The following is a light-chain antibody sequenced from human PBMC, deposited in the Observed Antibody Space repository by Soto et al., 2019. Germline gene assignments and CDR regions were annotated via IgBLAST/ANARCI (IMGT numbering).Light chain of an antibody. V-gene: IGKV1-5*03. CDR1: QTISGW. Sequence: DIQMTQSPSTLSASVGDTVTITCRASQTISGWLAWYQQRPGKAPNLLIYKAANLADEVPSRFAGSGSGTDFTLTITRLQPDDFATYYCQHYNSFSRTFGQGTKVDIK. CDR3: QHYNSFSRT. CDR2: KAA. J-gene: IGKJ1*01.